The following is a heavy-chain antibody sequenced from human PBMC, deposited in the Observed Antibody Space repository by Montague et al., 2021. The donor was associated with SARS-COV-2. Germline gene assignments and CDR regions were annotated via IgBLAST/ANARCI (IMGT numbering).Heavy chain of an antibody. CDR2: SRYGGTS. D-gene: IGHD3-10*01. CDR1: SGSISNDIYY. J-gene: IGHJ5*02. CDR3: ARAVSVRRAVNWFDP. Sequence: SETLSLTCTVSSGSISNDIYYWGWIRQPPGKGPEWIGGSRYGGTSYYXXXLKSRVTISVDTSKNQFSLKLTSVTAADTAVYYCARAVSVRRAVNWFDPWGQGTLVTVSS. V-gene: IGHV4-39*07.